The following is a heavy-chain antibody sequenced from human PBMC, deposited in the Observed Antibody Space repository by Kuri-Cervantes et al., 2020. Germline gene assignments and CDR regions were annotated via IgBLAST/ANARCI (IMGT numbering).Heavy chain of an antibody. Sequence: ASVKVSCKASGYTFTSYGISWVRQAPGQGLEWMGWISAYNGNTNYAQKLQGRVTMTTDTSTRTAYMELRSLRSDDTAVYYCAREGGYSSGWYDWYFDLWGRGTLVTVSS. J-gene: IGHJ2*01. CDR3: AREGGYSSGWYDWYFDL. D-gene: IGHD6-19*01. CDR1: GYTFTSYG. CDR2: ISAYNGNT. V-gene: IGHV1-18*01.